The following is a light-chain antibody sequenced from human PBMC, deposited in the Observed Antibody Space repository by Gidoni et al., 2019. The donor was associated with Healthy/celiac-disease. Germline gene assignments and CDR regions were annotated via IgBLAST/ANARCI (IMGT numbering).Light chain of an antibody. V-gene: IGKV3-15*01. CDR3: QQYNNWPPTWT. Sequence: EIVMTQSPAILSVSPGERATLSCRASQSVSSNLAWYQQKPGQAPRLLIYGASTRATGIPARFSGSGSGTEFTLTISSLQSEDFAVYYCQQYNNWPPTWTFXQXTKVXIK. J-gene: IGKJ1*01. CDR2: GAS. CDR1: QSVSSN.